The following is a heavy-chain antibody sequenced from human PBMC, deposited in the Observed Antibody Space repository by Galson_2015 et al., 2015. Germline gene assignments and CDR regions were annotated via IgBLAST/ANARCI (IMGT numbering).Heavy chain of an antibody. CDR1: GGSISTSTHY. CDR3: ARNWDSSTLLGNAFDV. D-gene: IGHD2-2*01. J-gene: IGHJ3*01. CDR2: SHYSGIT. Sequence: ETMSLTCTVSGGSISTSTHYWHWIRQPPGEGLEWVGNSHYSGITYYNPSLKARFSISLDTSKNQFSMRLTSVTAADTSLYFCARNWDSSTLLGNAFDVWGQGTMVTVTS. V-gene: IGHV4-39*01.